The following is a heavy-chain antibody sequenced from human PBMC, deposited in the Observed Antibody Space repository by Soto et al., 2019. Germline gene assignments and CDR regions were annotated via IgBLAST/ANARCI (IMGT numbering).Heavy chain of an antibody. D-gene: IGHD3-10*01. V-gene: IGHV3-7*01. CDR3: ARADTVWPYYYGSGFMDV. J-gene: IGHJ6*02. CDR1: GFTFSSYW. Sequence: GGSLRLSCAASGFTFSSYWMSWVRQAPGKGLEWVANIKQDGSEKYYVDSVKGRFTISRDNAKNSLYLQMNSLRAEDTAVYYCARADTVWPYYYGSGFMDVWGQGTTVTVSS. CDR2: IKQDGSEK.